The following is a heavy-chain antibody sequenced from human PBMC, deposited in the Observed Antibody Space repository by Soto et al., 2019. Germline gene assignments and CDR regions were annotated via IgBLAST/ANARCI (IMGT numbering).Heavy chain of an antibody. J-gene: IGHJ4*02. CDR1: GYTFTSYG. Sequence: QVQLVQSGAEVKKPGASVKVSCKASGYTFTSYGISWVRQAPGQGLEWMGWISAHNGNTNYAQKLQARVTMTTATCTSTAYMELRGLRSDATAVYYFASVGGSIALVFWGQGTLVTVSA. D-gene: IGHD2-15*01. V-gene: IGHV1-18*01. CDR2: ISAHNGNT. CDR3: ASVGGSIALVF.